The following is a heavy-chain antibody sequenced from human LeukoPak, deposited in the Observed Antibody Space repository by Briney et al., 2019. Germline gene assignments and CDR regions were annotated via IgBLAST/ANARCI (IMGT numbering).Heavy chain of an antibody. CDR2: ISSSGSTI. CDR1: GFTFSTYE. J-gene: IGHJ6*03. V-gene: IGHV3-48*03. Sequence: PGGSLRLSCAASGFTFSTYEMNWVRQAPGKGLEWVSYISSSGSTIYYADSMKGRFTISRDNANNSLYLQVNSLRAEDTAVYYCARGSGGAKDNSYYYMDVWGKGTTVTVSS. D-gene: IGHD1-26*01. CDR3: ARGSGGAKDNSYYYMDV.